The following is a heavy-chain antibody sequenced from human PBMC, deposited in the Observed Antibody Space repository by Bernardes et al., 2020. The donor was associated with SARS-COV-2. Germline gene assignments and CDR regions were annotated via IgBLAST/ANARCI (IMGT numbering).Heavy chain of an antibody. D-gene: IGHD3-3*01. CDR1: GGSFSGYY. CDR3: AREKALPVTIFGVVIYKDGMDV. CDR2: INHSGST. Sequence: ETLSLTCAVYGGSFSGYYWSWIRQPPGKGLEWIGEINHSGSTNYNPSLKSRVTISVDTSKNQFSLKLSSVTAADTAVYYCAREKALPVTIFGVVIYKDGMDVWGQGTTVTVSS. V-gene: IGHV4-34*01. J-gene: IGHJ6*02.